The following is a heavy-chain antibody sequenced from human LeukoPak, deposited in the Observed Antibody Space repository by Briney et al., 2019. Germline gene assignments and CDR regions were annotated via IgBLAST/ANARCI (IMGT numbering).Heavy chain of an antibody. V-gene: IGHV1-69*13. Sequence: SVKVSCKASGGTFSNYAISWVRQAPGQGLEWMGGIIPIFGTPNYAQKFQGRVTITADESTTTAYMELSSLRSEDTAMYYCARELRDSSGYYLAPFDYWGQGTLVTVSP. CDR1: GGTFSNYA. CDR2: IIPIFGTP. D-gene: IGHD3-22*01. CDR3: ARELRDSSGYYLAPFDY. J-gene: IGHJ4*02.